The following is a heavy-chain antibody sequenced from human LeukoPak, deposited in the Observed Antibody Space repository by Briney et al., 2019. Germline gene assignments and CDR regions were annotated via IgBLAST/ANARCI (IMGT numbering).Heavy chain of an antibody. J-gene: IGHJ4*02. CDR2: ISGSGGST. CDR1: GLTFSSHA. V-gene: IGHV3-23*01. D-gene: IGHD3-22*01. CDR3: AKAATMIVVVPAY. Sequence: GGSLRLSCAASGLTFSSHAMSWARQAPGKGLEWVSTISGSGGSTYYADSVKGRFTISRDNSKNTLYLQMNSLRVEDTAVYYCAKAATMIVVVPAYWGQGTLVTVSS.